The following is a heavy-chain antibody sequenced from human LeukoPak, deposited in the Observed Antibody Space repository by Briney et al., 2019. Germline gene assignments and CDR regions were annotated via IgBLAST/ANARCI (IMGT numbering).Heavy chain of an antibody. CDR1: GGSFSGYY. Sequence: SETLSLTRAVYGGSFSGYYWSWIRQPPGKGLEWIGEINHSGSTNYNPSLKSRVTISVDTSKNQFSLKLSSVTAADTAVYCCARGGIAAADYYFDYGGQGTLVTVSS. V-gene: IGHV4-34*01. J-gene: IGHJ4*02. D-gene: IGHD6-13*01. CDR2: INHSGST. CDR3: ARGGIAAADYYFDY.